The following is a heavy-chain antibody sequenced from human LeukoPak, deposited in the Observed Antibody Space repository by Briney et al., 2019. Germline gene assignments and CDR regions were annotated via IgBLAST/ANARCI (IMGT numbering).Heavy chain of an antibody. V-gene: IGHV3-23*01. J-gene: IGHJ4*02. Sequence: GGSLRLSCAASGFTFSTYAMSWVRQAPRKGLEWVSTIGGNGISTYYADSVKGRFTIPRDTSKNTLFLQMDSLRAEDTAVYYCAKDGPTVVSPHDYWGQGTLVTVSS. D-gene: IGHD4-23*01. CDR1: GFTFSTYA. CDR2: IGGNGIST. CDR3: AKDGPTVVSPHDY.